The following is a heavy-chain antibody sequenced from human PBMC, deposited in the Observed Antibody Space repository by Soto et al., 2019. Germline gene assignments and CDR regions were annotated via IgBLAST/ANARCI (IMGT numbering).Heavy chain of an antibody. CDR3: AKDGAPRYCSGRSCHPAGAY. V-gene: IGHV3-30*18. D-gene: IGHD2-15*01. J-gene: IGHJ4*02. Sequence: QVQLVESGGGVVQPGRSLRLSCVGSGFTFSNYGLHWVRQTPGKGLEWVAFISHDGSNKYYADSVKGRFTISRDSSKSTLYLQMDSLRVEGTAVYYCAKDGAPRYCSGRSCHPAGAYWGQGTLVTVSS. CDR2: ISHDGSNK. CDR1: GFTFSNYG.